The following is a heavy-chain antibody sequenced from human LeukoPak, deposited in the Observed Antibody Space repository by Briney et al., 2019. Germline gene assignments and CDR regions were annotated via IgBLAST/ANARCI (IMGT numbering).Heavy chain of an antibody. J-gene: IGHJ3*02. Sequence: SQTLSLTCTVSGGSISSDGYYWSWIRQPPGKGLEWIGYIYHSGSTFYNPSLKSRVTISVGRSKNQLSLKLSSVTAADTAVYYCASIWFGELETDAFDIWGQGTMVTVSS. D-gene: IGHD3-10*01. V-gene: IGHV4-30-2*01. CDR2: IYHSGST. CDR3: ASIWFGELETDAFDI. CDR1: GGSISSDGYY.